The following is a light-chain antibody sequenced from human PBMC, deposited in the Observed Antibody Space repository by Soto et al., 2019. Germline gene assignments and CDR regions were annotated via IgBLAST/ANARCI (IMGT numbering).Light chain of an antibody. CDR3: QQYSNWPPFT. J-gene: IGKJ5*01. V-gene: IGKV3-15*01. CDR1: QSVSRK. Sequence: EGLMTQSPATLSVSPCEIATLSCRSSQSVSRKLAWYQQTRGQAPRLLIYDTSTRATGIPARFGGSGSGTEFALTISSLQSADSAVYYCQQYSNWPPFTFGQGTRLEIK. CDR2: DTS.